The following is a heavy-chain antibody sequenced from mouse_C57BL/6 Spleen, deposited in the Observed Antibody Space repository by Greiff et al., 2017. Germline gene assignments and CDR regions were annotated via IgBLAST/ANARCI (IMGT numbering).Heavy chain of an antibody. J-gene: IGHJ4*01. Sequence: VQLKQSVAELVRPGASVKLSCTASGFNIKNTYMHWVKQRPEQGLEWIGRIDPANGNTKYDPKFQGKATITADTSSNTAYLQLSSLTSEDTAIDYCARRRTYYYGYEEAMDYWGQGTSVTVSS. CDR1: GFNIKNTY. D-gene: IGHD2-2*01. CDR3: ARRRTYYYGYEEAMDY. V-gene: IGHV14-3*01. CDR2: IDPANGNT.